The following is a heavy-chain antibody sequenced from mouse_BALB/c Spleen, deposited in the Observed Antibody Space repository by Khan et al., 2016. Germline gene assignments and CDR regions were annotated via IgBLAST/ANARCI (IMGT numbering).Heavy chain of an antibody. V-gene: IGHV7-3*02. Sequence: EVELVESGGGLVQTGGSLRLSCATSGFTFTDYYMTWVRQPPGTALEWLGFIRNKAGGYTTEYSASVKGRFTISRDNSQSILYLQMNTLRAEDSATCYCASLTGTIACWVQGTLVTVSA. D-gene: IGHD4-1*01. CDR1: GFTFTDYY. J-gene: IGHJ3*01. CDR2: IRNKAGGYTT. CDR3: ASLTGTIAC.